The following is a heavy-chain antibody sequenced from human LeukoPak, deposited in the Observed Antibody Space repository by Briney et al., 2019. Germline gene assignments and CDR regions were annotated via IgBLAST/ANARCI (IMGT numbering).Heavy chain of an antibody. CDR1: GFTFSNAY. CDR3: AKIWPEWELRGPFDY. CDR2: ISYDGSNK. V-gene: IGHV3-30*18. Sequence: GGSLRLSCAASGFTFSNAYMNWVRQAPGKGLEWVAVISYDGSNKYYADSVKGRFTISRDNSKNTLYLQMNSLRAEDTAVYYCAKIWPEWELRGPFDYWGQGTLVTVSS. J-gene: IGHJ4*02. D-gene: IGHD1-26*01.